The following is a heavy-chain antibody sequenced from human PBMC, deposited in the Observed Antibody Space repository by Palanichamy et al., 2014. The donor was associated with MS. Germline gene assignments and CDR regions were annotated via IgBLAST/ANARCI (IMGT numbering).Heavy chain of an antibody. CDR2: IYYSGSA. Sequence: QLQLQESGPGLVKPSETLSLTCTVSGGSISDSSYYWGWIRQPPGKGLEWIGNIYYSGSAQYNPSLKSRVTISVDTSKNQFSLKLSSVTAADTAVYYCARPGGGYSEYGYFDYWGQGTLVTVSS. D-gene: IGHD5-12*01. CDR3: ARPGGGYSEYGYFDY. V-gene: IGHV4-39*01. CDR1: GGSISDSSYY. J-gene: IGHJ4*02.